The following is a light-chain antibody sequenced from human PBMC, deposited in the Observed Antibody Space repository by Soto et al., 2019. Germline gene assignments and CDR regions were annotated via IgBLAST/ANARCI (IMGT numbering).Light chain of an antibody. J-gene: IGKJ1*01. Sequence: EIVLTQSPAALSLSPGDTATLSCRASQSVSYYLAWYQQKTGQAPRLLNYDASSRATGIPARFSGSGSGTDFTLTIGSLEPEDFAVYYCQQRSNWPRTFGQGTKVEIK. V-gene: IGKV3-11*01. CDR3: QQRSNWPRT. CDR2: DAS. CDR1: QSVSYY.